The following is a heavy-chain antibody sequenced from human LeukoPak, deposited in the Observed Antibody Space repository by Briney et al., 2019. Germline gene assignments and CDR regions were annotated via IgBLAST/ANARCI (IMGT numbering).Heavy chain of an antibody. CDR3: AREDCSGGSCYSLSLTPVFHVFDI. D-gene: IGHD2-15*01. Sequence: GGSLRLSCAASGFTFSSYSMNWVRQAPGKGLEWVSYISSSSSTIYYADSVKGRFTISRDNAKNSLYLQMNSLRDEDTAVYYCAREDCSGGSCYSLSLTPVFHVFDIWGQGTMVTVSS. J-gene: IGHJ3*02. CDR1: GFTFSSYS. CDR2: ISSSSSTI. V-gene: IGHV3-48*02.